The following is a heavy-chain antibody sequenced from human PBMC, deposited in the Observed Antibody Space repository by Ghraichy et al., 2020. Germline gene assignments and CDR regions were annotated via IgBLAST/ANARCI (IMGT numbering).Heavy chain of an antibody. Sequence: SQTLSLTCTVSGYSISSAYYWGWIRQPPGKGLEWIGSVYHSGNTYYNPSLKSRITISVDTSKNQFSLKLSSVTAADTAAYYCAREGVGGTTRSYFQHWGQGTLVTVSS. CDR3: AREGVGGTTRSYFQH. D-gene: IGHD1-26*01. CDR1: GYSISSAYY. V-gene: IGHV4-38-2*02. J-gene: IGHJ1*01. CDR2: VYHSGNT.